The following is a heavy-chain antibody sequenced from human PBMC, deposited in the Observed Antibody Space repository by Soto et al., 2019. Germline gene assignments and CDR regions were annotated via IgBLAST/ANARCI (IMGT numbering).Heavy chain of an antibody. J-gene: IGHJ4*02. Sequence: QVQLVESGGGVVQPGRSLRLSCAASGFTFSSCGMHWVRQAPGKGLEWMAVISYAGSNKYYADSVKGRFTISGDNSKNTLYLQMSSLRAEDAAVYYWAKDRPIAGRSLDYWGQGTLVTVSS. CDR2: ISYAGSNK. CDR3: AKDRPIAGRSLDY. D-gene: IGHD6-6*01. CDR1: GFTFSSCG. V-gene: IGHV3-30*18.